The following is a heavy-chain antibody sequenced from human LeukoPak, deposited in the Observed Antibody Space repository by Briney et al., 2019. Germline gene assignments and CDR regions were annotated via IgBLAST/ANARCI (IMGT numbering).Heavy chain of an antibody. V-gene: IGHV1-8*01. J-gene: IGHJ4*02. CDR2: MNPNSGNT. D-gene: IGHD6-13*01. CDR3: ARGLFYQQPTQFDY. Sequence: ASVKVSCKASGYTFTSYDINWARQATGQGLEWMGWMNPNSGNTGYAQKFQGRVTMTRNTSISTAYMELSSLRSEDTAVYYCARGLFYQQPTQFDYWGQGTLVTVSS. CDR1: GYTFTSYD.